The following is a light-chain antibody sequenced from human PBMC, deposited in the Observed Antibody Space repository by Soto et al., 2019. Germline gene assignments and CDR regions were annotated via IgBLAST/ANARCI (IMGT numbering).Light chain of an antibody. CDR3: QSFDNSLRGFYV. J-gene: IGLJ1*01. V-gene: IGLV2-14*01. CDR1: SSDVGGYNY. Sequence: QSVLTQPASVSGSPGQSITISCTGTSSDVGGYNYVSWYQQQSGKAPKLMIHEVSNRPSGVSNRFSGSKSGNTASLTISGLQAEDEADYYCQSFDNSLRGFYVFGTGTKVTVL. CDR2: EVS.